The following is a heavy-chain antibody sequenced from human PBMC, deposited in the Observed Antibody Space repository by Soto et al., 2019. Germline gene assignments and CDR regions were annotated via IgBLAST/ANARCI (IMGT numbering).Heavy chain of an antibody. J-gene: IGHJ4*02. Sequence: GGSLRLSCAASGFTFSSYAMYWVRQAPGKGLEWVAVISYDGRNKYHTDSVKGRFSISRDNSKNTLYLRMNSLRAEDTAVYYCAKEGSSGWFQVWYFDYWGQGTLVTVSS. D-gene: IGHD6-19*01. V-gene: IGHV3-30*04. CDR3: AKEGSSGWFQVWYFDY. CDR1: GFTFSSYA. CDR2: ISYDGRNK.